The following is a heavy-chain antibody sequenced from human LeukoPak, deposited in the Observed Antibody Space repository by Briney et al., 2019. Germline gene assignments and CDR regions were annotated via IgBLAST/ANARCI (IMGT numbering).Heavy chain of an antibody. Sequence: GGSLRLSCAASGFTFSSYSMSWVRQAPGKGLEWVSAISSSGAYYADFVKGRFTISRDNSKNTLYLQMNSLRAEDTAVYYCAKDATGTTAYYFDSWGQGTLVTVSS. CDR1: GFTFSSYS. D-gene: IGHD1-1*01. V-gene: IGHV3-23*01. J-gene: IGHJ4*02. CDR3: AKDATGTTAYYFDS. CDR2: ISSSGA.